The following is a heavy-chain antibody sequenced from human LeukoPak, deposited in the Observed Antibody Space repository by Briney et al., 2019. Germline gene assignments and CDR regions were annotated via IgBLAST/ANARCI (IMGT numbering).Heavy chain of an antibody. CDR3: AKETGIQLSFTPDY. CDR1: GFTFSSYG. CDR2: ISYDGSNK. D-gene: IGHD5-18*01. J-gene: IGHJ4*02. Sequence: PGGSLRLSCAASGFTFSSYGMHWVRQAPGKGLEWVAVISYDGSNKYYADSVKGRFTISRDNSKNTLYLQMNSLRAEDTAVYYCAKETGIQLSFTPDYWGQGTLVTVSS. V-gene: IGHV3-30*18.